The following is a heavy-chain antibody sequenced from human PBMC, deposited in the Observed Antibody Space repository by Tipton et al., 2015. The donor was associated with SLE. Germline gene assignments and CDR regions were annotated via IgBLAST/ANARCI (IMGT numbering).Heavy chain of an antibody. V-gene: IGHV3-7*03. CDR3: AKGDAGSIFDAFDI. CDR1: GFPFSDNW. D-gene: IGHD3-3*01. CDR2: MKLDGSEK. Sequence: SLRLSCAASGFPFSDNWMSWVRQAPGKGLEWVANMKLDGSEKYYGDSVRGRFTISRDNAKNSLYLQMNSLRAEDTALYYCAKGDAGSIFDAFDIWGQGTMVTVSS. J-gene: IGHJ3*02.